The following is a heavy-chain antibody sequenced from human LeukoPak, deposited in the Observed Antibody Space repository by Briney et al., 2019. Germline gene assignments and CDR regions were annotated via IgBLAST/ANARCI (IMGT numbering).Heavy chain of an antibody. CDR2: IYYSGST. Sequence: SETQSLTCTVSGGSIRSYYWSWIRQPPGKGLEWIGYIYYSGSTNYNPSLKSRVTISVDTSKNQFSLKLSSVTAADTAVYYCARAWGSHAFDIWGQGTMVTVSS. CDR1: GGSIRSYY. D-gene: IGHD3-16*01. CDR3: ARAWGSHAFDI. V-gene: IGHV4-59*01. J-gene: IGHJ3*02.